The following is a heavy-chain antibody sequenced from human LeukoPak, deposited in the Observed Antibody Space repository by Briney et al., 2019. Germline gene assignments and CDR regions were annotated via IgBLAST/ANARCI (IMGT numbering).Heavy chain of an antibody. V-gene: IGHV4-34*01. CDR3: ARGGSYHGY. CDR2: INHSGST. J-gene: IGHJ4*02. CDR1: GGSFSGYY. Sequence: SETLSLTCAVYGGSFSGYYWSWIRQPPGKGLEWIGEINHSGSTNYNPSLKSRVTISVDTSKNQFSLKLSSVTAADTATYYCARGGSYHGYWGQGTLVTVSS. D-gene: IGHD1-26*01.